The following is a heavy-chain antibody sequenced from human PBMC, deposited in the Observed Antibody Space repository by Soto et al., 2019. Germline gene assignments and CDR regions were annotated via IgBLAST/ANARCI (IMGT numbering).Heavy chain of an antibody. J-gene: IGHJ4*02. D-gene: IGHD3-9*01. CDR2: IYYSGST. V-gene: IGHV4-59*08. Sequence: SETLSLTCTVSGGSISSYYWSWIRQPPGKGLEWIGYIYYSGSTNYNPSLKSRVTISVDTSKNQFSLKLSSVTAADTAVYYCARLRYYDILRGPYYFDDWGQGTLVTVSS. CDR1: GGSISSYY. CDR3: ARLRYYDILRGPYYFDD.